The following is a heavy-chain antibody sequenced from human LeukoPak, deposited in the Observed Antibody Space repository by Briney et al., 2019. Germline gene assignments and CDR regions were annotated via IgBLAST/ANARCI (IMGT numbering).Heavy chain of an antibody. D-gene: IGHD2-2*01. Sequence: PSETLSLTCTVSGGSISSYYWSWVRQPPGKGLEWIGYIYYSGSTNYNPSLKSRVTISVDTSKNQFSLKLSSVTAADTAVYYCARESGYGAGVVVVPAAIGSFAFDIWGQGTMVTVSS. CDR1: GGSISSYY. J-gene: IGHJ3*02. CDR2: IYYSGST. V-gene: IGHV4-59*01. CDR3: ARESGYGAGVVVVPAAIGSFAFDI.